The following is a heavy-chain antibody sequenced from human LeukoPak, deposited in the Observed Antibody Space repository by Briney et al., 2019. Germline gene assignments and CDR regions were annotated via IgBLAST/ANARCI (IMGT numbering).Heavy chain of an antibody. Sequence: SETLSLTCAVYGGSFSGYYWSWIRQPPGKGLEWIGEINHSGSTNYNPSLKSQVTISVDTSKNQFSLKLSSVTAADTAVYYCARGPLYDGMDVWGQGTTVTVSS. CDR1: GGSFSGYY. D-gene: IGHD3-10*01. CDR3: ARGPLYDGMDV. CDR2: INHSGST. V-gene: IGHV4-34*01. J-gene: IGHJ6*02.